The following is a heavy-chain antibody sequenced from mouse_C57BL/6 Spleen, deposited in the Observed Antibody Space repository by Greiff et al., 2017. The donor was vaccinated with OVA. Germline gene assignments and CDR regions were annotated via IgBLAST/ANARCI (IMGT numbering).Heavy chain of an antibody. CDR3: ARRNYGYDYAMDY. Sequence: QVQLKQPGAELVRPGSSVKLSCKASGYTFTSYWMDWVKQRPGQGLEWIGNIYPSDSETHYNQKFKDKATLTVDKSSSTAYMQLSSLTSEDSAVYYCARRNYGYDYAMDYWGQGTSVTVSS. CDR2: IYPSDSET. V-gene: IGHV1-61*01. D-gene: IGHD2-2*01. CDR1: GYTFTSYW. J-gene: IGHJ4*01.